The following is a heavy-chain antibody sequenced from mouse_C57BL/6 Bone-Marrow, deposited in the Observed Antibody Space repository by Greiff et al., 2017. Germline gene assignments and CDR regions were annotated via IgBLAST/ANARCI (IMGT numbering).Heavy chain of an antibody. CDR3: AKGNTVLGAMDY. CDR2: IDPANGTT. CDR1: GFNIKNTY. D-gene: IGHD1-1*01. J-gene: IGHJ4*01. V-gene: IGHV14-3*01. Sequence: VQLLQSVAELVRPGASVTFSCTASGFNIKNTYMHWVQQRPEQGLEWIGRIDPANGTTKYAPKFQGKATITADSSSNTAYLQLSSLTSEDTAIYYGAKGNTVLGAMDYWGQGTSVTVSA.